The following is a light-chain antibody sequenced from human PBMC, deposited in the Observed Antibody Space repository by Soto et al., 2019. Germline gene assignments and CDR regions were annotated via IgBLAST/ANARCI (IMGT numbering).Light chain of an antibody. CDR1: SSDVGLYNF. Sequence: QSALTQPASVSGSPGQSITISCSGTSSDVGLYNFVSWYQQHPGKAPKLMLYEGSKRPSGVSNRFSGSKSGNTASLTISGLQAEDEADYYCCSYAGGSSYVFGTGTKVTVL. CDR3: CSYAGGSSYV. V-gene: IGLV2-23*01. J-gene: IGLJ1*01. CDR2: EGS.